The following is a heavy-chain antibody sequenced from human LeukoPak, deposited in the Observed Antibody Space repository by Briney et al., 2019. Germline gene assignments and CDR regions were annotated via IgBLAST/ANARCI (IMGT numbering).Heavy chain of an antibody. J-gene: IGHJ5*02. CDR2: INHSGST. D-gene: IGHD3-10*01. V-gene: IGHV4-34*01. Sequence: PSETLSLTCAVYGGSFSGYYWSWIRQPPGKGLEWIGEINHSGSTIYNPSLKSRVTISVDTSKNQFSLKLSSVTAADTAVYYCARGGITMVRGVATLNWFDPWGQGTLVTVSS. CDR1: GGSFSGYY. CDR3: ARGGITMVRGVATLNWFDP.